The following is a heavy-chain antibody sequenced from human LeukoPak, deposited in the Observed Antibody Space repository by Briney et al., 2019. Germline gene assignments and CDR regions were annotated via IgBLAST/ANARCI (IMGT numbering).Heavy chain of an antibody. J-gene: IGHJ4*02. CDR3: ARYLTRVPHHSDY. CDR2: IYYSGSR. CDR1: GGSISSYY. Sequence: SETLSLTCTVSGGSISSYYWSWIRQPPGKGLEWIGYIYYSGSRTYNPSLESRVTMSVDTSENQFSLKLSSVTAADTAVYYCARYLTRVPHHSDYWGQGTLVTVSS. D-gene: IGHD4-23*01. V-gene: IGHV4-59*08.